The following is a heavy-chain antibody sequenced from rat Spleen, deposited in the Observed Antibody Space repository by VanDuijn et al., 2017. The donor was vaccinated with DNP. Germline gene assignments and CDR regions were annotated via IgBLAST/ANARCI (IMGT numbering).Heavy chain of an antibody. CDR3: ARSGLGRGFAY. CDR1: GFSITSHY. D-gene: IGHD5-1*01. CDR2: ISYSGRT. V-gene: IGHV3-1*01. Sequence: EVQLQESGPGLVKPSQSLSLTCSVTGFSITSHYWGWIRKFPGNKMEYIVHISYSGRTHYNSSLKSRISITRDTSKNQFFLHLTSVATEDTATYYCARSGLGRGFAYWGQGTLVTVSS. J-gene: IGHJ3*01.